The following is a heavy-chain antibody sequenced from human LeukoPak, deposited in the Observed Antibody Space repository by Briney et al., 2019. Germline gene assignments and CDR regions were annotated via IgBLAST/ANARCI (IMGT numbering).Heavy chain of an antibody. Sequence: ASVKVSCKASGYTFTSYGISWVRQAPGQGLEWMGWISAYNGNTNYAQKLQGRVTMTTDTSTSTAYMELRGLRSDDTAVYYCARANRGYYDSSGYYYVGYYYYMDVWGKGTTVTVSS. CDR2: ISAYNGNT. V-gene: IGHV1-18*01. D-gene: IGHD3-22*01. J-gene: IGHJ6*03. CDR3: ARANRGYYDSSGYYYVGYYYYMDV. CDR1: GYTFTSYG.